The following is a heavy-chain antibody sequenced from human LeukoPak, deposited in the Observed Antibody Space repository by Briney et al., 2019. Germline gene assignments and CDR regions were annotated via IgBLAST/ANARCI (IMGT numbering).Heavy chain of an antibody. J-gene: IGHJ4*02. CDR3: AKDRGGYYYDSSGYYNY. CDR2: ISGSGGST. CDR1: GFTFSSYA. V-gene: IGHV3-23*01. Sequence: GESLRLSCAASGFTFSSYAMSWVRQAPGKGLEWVSAISGSGGSTYYADSVKGRFTISRDNSKNTLYLQMNSLRAEDTAVYYCAKDRGGYYYDSSGYYNYWGQGTLVTVSS. D-gene: IGHD3-22*01.